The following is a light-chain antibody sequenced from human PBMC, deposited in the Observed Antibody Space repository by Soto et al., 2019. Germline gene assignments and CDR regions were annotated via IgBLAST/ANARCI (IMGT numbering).Light chain of an antibody. CDR3: QQYNEWPPVYT. V-gene: IGKV3-15*01. J-gene: IGKJ2*01. Sequence: DIVLTQSPGTLSLSPGDTATLSCKASQTGSTSLSWYQQKPGQAPRLLIYGASSRATDIPARFSGSGSGTEFSLTISSLQSEDFAVYYCQQYNEWPPVYTFGPGTKLEIK. CDR2: GAS. CDR1: QTGSTS.